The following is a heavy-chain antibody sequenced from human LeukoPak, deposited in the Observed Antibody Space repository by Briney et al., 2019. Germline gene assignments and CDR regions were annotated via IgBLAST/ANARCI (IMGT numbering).Heavy chain of an antibody. Sequence: ASVKVSCKASGYTFTGYYMHWVRQAPGQGREWMGWINPNSGGTNYAQKFQGRVTMTRDTSISTAYMELSRLRSDDTAVYYCARDSSYDSSGYYVYWGQGTLVTVSS. J-gene: IGHJ4*02. V-gene: IGHV1-2*02. CDR1: GYTFTGYY. D-gene: IGHD3-22*01. CDR2: INPNSGGT. CDR3: ARDSSYDSSGYYVY.